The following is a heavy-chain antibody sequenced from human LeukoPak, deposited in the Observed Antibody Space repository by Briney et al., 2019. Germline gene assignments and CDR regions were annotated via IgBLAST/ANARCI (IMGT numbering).Heavy chain of an antibody. Sequence: GGSLRVSCAVSGFTFSSHAMTWVRQAPGKGLEWVSGISISGDITYYADSVQGRFIIFRDNSKNTVYLQMNSLRVEDTAVYYCANEEVPNDYWGQGTLVTVSS. V-gene: IGHV3-23*01. CDR3: ANEEVPNDY. CDR2: ISISGDIT. D-gene: IGHD4/OR15-4a*01. CDR1: GFTFSSHA. J-gene: IGHJ4*02.